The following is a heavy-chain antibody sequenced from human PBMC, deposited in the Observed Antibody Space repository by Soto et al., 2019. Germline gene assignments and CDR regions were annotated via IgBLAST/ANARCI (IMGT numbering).Heavy chain of an antibody. D-gene: IGHD2-21*02. Sequence: PGGSLRLSCAASGFTFSSYAMHWVRQAPGKGLEWVAVISYDGSNKYYADSVKGRFTISRDNSKNTLYLQMNSLRAEDTAVYYCARSYCGGDCPPAGGNYWGQGTLVTVSS. J-gene: IGHJ4*02. CDR2: ISYDGSNK. CDR1: GFTFSSYA. CDR3: ARSYCGGDCPPAGGNY. V-gene: IGHV3-30-3*01.